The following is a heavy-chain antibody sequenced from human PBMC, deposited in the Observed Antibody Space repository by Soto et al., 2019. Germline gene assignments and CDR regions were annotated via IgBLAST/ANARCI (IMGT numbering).Heavy chain of an antibody. CDR2: ISWNSGSI. J-gene: IGHJ4*02. Sequence: DVQLVESGGGLVQPGRSLRLSCAASGFTFDDYAMHWVRQAPGKGLEWVSGISWNSGSIGYADSVKGRFTISRDNAKNSLYLQMNSLRAEDTALYYCAKDKSEYSGYDYDYWGQGTLVTVSS. CDR1: GFTFDDYA. D-gene: IGHD5-12*01. V-gene: IGHV3-9*01. CDR3: AKDKSEYSGYDYDY.